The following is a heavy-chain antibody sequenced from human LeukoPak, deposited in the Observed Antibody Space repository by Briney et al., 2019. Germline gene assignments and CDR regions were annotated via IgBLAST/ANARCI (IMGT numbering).Heavy chain of an antibody. CDR2: IYYSGST. CDR1: GGSISSSSYY. Sequence: SETLSLTCTVSGGSISSSSYYWGRIRQPPGKGLEWIGSIYYSGSTYYNPSLKSRVTISVDTSKNQFSLKLTSVTAADTAVYYCARGVVRGVTNFWFDPWGQGTLVTVSS. V-gene: IGHV4-39*07. CDR3: ARGVVRGVTNFWFDP. J-gene: IGHJ5*02. D-gene: IGHD3-10*01.